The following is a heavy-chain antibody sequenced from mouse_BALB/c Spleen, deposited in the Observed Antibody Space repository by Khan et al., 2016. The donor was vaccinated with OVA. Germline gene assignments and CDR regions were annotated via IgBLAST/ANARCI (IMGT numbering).Heavy chain of an antibody. CDR3: ARAIYFDY. V-gene: IGHV3-2*02. CDR1: GYSITSDYA. CDR2: ISYSGST. J-gene: IGHJ2*01. Sequence: EVQLQESGPGLVKPSQSLTLTCTVTGYSITSDYAWNWIRQFLGNKLEWMGYISYSGSTSYKPSLKSRISISRDKSKTQFFLQLNSVTTDDTANYYSARAIYFDYWGQGTTLTVSS.